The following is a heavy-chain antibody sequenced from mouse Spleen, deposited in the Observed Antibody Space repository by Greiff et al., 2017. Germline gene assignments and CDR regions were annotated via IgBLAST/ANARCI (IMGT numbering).Heavy chain of an antibody. Sequence: VHLVESGPELVKPGASVKISCKASGYAFSSSWMNWVKQRPGKGLEWIGRIYPGDGDTNYNGKFKGKATLTADKSSSTAYMQLSSLTSEDSAVYFCAGYYSNYFDYWGQGTTLTVSS. CDR2: IYPGDGDT. J-gene: IGHJ2*01. V-gene: IGHV1-82*01. CDR3: AGYYSNYFDY. CDR1: GYAFSSSW. D-gene: IGHD2-5*01.